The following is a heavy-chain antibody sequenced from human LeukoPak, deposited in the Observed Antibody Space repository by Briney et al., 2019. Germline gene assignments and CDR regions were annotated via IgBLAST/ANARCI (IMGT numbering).Heavy chain of an antibody. CDR1: GGSISSSSYY. J-gene: IGHJ4*02. CDR3: AVHSSSSLSFDY. Sequence: SETLSLTCTVSGGSISSSSYYWGWIRQPPGKGLEWIGSIYYSGSTYYNPSLKSRVTISVDTSKNQLSLKLSSVTAADTAVYYCAVHSSSSLSFDYWGQGTLVTVSS. V-gene: IGHV4-39*01. D-gene: IGHD6-6*01. CDR2: IYYSGST.